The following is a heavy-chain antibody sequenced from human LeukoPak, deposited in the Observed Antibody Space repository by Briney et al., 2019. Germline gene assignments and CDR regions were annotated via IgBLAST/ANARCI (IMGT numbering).Heavy chain of an antibody. J-gene: IGHJ4*02. D-gene: IGHD5-24*01. CDR1: GGSISSGSYY. CDR2: IYTSGST. CDR3: ARHTRDGYNRHSFEY. Sequence: SETLSLTCTVSGGSISSGSYYWSWIRQPAGKGLEWIGRIYTSGSTNYNPSLKSRVTMSVDTSKNQFSLKLSSVTAADTAVYYCARHTRDGYNRHSFEYWGQGTLVTVSS. V-gene: IGHV4-61*02.